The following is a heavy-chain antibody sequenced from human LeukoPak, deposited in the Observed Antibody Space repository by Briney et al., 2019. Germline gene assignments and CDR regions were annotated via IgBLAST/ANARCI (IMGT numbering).Heavy chain of an antibody. D-gene: IGHD5-18*01. CDR3: ARDFFDAMVNHDAFDI. J-gene: IGHJ3*02. Sequence: GRSLRLSCAASGFTFSSYWSCLVRPAAGKGLEWVANIKQDGSEKYYVDSVKGRFTISRDNAKNSLYLQMNSLRAEDTAVYYCARDFFDAMVNHDAFDIWGQGTMVTVSS. CDR1: GFTFSSYW. CDR2: IKQDGSEK. V-gene: IGHV3-7*01.